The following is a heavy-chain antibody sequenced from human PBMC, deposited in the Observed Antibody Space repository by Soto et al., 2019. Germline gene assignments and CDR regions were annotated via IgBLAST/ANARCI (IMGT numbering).Heavy chain of an antibody. D-gene: IGHD3-3*01. CDR1: GYYFTDYC. CDR2: IHPRDSDT. J-gene: IGHJ2*01. V-gene: IGHV5-51*01. Sequence: GESLKISCQASGYYFTDYCIGWVRQIPGKGLEWMWIIHPRDSDTKYSPSFQGHVTFSVDTSSSTAFLQWNSLKASDSAIYYCARQHYDFWSGSDIGSPYFDFWGRGTQVTVSS. CDR3: ARQHYDFWSGSDIGSPYFDF.